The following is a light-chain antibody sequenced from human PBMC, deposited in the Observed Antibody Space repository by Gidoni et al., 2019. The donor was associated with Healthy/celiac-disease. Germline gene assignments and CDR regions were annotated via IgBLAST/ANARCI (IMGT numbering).Light chain of an antibody. CDR3: QQYDSTPLT. CDR1: QSVLYSSNINNY. CDR2: GAS. J-gene: IGKJ4*01. Sequence: DIVMTQSPDSLPVSLGARASINCKSSQSVLYSSNINNYLAWYQQKPGQPPKLLIYGASTRESGVPDRFSGSGSGTDFTLTISSLQAEDVAVYYCQQYDSTPLTFGGGTKLEIK. V-gene: IGKV4-1*01.